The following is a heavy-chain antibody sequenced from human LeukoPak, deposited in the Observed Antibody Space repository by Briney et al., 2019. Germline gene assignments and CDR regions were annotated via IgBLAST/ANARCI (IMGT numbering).Heavy chain of an antibody. CDR2: ISSSSSYI. CDR3: ARDREFLLQH. J-gene: IGHJ1*01. V-gene: IGHV3-21*01. D-gene: IGHD3-10*01. Sequence: GGSLRLSCAASGFTFSSYAMHWVRQAPGKGLEWVSSISSSSSYIYYADSVKGRFTISRDNAKNSLYLQMNSLRAEDTAVYYCARDREFLLQHWGQGTLVTVSS. CDR1: GFTFSSYA.